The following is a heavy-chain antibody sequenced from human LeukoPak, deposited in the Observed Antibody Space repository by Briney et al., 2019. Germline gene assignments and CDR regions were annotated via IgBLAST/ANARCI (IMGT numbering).Heavy chain of an antibody. J-gene: IGHJ4*02. Sequence: SGGSLRLSCAASGFTFSSYTMHWVRQAPDKGLEWVAVISHDGGNKYYADSVKGRFTISRDNSKNTLYLQMNGLRAEETAVYYCAKTRPLDSSSWSHGDYWGQGTLVTVSS. CDR3: AKTRPLDSSSWSHGDY. CDR2: ISHDGGNK. D-gene: IGHD6-13*01. V-gene: IGHV3-30-3*02. CDR1: GFTFSSYT.